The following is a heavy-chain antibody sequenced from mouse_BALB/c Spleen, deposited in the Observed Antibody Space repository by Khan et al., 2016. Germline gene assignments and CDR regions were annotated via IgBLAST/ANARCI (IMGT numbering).Heavy chain of an antibody. V-gene: IGHV4-1*02. CDR1: GFDFSRYW. D-gene: IGHD1-1*01. J-gene: IGHJ3*01. CDR3: ARPDDYAWFAY. CDR2: INSDSSTI. Sequence: EVKLLESGGGLVQPGGSLKLSCAASGFDFSRYWMNWVRQAPGKGLEWIGEINSDSSTINYTPSLKDKFIISRDNAKNTLYLQMSKVRSEDTALYYCARPDDYAWFAYWGQGTLVTVSA.